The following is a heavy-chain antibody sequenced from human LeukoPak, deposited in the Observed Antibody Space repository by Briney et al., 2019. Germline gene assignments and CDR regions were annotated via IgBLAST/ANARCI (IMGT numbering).Heavy chain of an antibody. J-gene: IGHJ4*02. CDR2: INGDGGSR. CDR3: ASASSHRIAAGGDF. Sequence: GGSLRLSWAASGFTFSTYWMHWVRQAPGKGLVWVSRINGDGGSRNYADSVKGRFTISRDSARNTLYLQMNSLRVEDTAVYYCASASSHRIAAGGDFWGQGTLVTVSS. V-gene: IGHV3-74*01. CDR1: GFTFSTYW. D-gene: IGHD6-13*01.